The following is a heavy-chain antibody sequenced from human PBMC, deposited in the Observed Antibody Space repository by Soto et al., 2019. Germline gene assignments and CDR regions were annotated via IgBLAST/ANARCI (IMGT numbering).Heavy chain of an antibody. CDR2: INSDGRST. V-gene: IGHV3-74*01. D-gene: IGHD1-26*01. CDR3: ARGGRYRENYYFGMDV. Sequence: LRLSCAASGFTLSNFWMHWVRQAPGKGLEWVSRINSDGRSTSYVDSVKGRFTISRDNANNTLYLEMNSLRAEDTAVYFCARGGRYRENYYFGMDVWGQGTTVTVSS. CDR1: GFTLSNFW. J-gene: IGHJ6*02.